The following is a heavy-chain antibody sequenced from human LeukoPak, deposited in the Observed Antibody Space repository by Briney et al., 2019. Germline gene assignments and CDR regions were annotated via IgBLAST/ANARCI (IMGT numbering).Heavy chain of an antibody. V-gene: IGHV4-59*01. CDR1: GGSISSYY. Sequence: PSETLSLTCTVSGGSISSYYWSWIRRPPGKGLEWIGHIYYSGSTNYNPSLKSRVTISIDTSKNQFSLRLSSATAADTAVYYCARGXXGYXYGWGQXXXXXXSS. CDR2: IYYSGST. J-gene: IGHJ1*01. D-gene: IGHD5-18*01. CDR3: ARGXXGYXYG.